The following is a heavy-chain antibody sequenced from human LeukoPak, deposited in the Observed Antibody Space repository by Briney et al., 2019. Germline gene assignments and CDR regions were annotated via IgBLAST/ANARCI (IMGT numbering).Heavy chain of an antibody. CDR3: ARYKGARPLAY. CDR2: IIAYNGNT. CDR1: GYTFTSNG. D-gene: IGHD6-6*01. J-gene: IGHJ4*02. Sequence: ASVKVSCKASGYTFTSNGISWVRQAPGQGLECMGWIIAYNGNTNYAQKLQGRVTMTTDTSTSTAYMELRSLRSDDTAVYYCARYKGARPLAYWGQGTLVTVSS. V-gene: IGHV1-18*01.